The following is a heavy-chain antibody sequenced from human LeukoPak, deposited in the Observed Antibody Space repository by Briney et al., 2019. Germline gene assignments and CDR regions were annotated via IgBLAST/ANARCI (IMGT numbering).Heavy chain of an antibody. CDR2: SYTDGIGITT. Sequence: GGWLRRSCATSCGNISSNYMSWVVQGAGGGVEGGSASYTDGIGITTYYTELVKGRFTNSRHNSKNAFHLPMNDLRHEDTAVYYCARTKENLGNWFDPWGQGTLVTVSS. CDR1: CGNISSNY. J-gene: IGHJ5*02. V-gene: IGHV3-53*01. CDR3: ARTKENLGNWFDP.